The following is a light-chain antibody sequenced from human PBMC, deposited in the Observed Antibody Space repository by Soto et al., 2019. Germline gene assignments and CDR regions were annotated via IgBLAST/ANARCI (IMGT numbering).Light chain of an antibody. CDR3: GSYTTSSPYL. Sequence: QSVLTQPASVSGSPGQSIIISCTGTISDVGSYNYVSWYQQYPGKAPKLMIYDVSTRPSGVSDRFSGSKSGNTASLTISGLRAEDEADYYCGSYTTSSPYLLGTGTKVAVL. CDR2: DVS. J-gene: IGLJ1*01. CDR1: ISDVGSYNY. V-gene: IGLV2-14*03.